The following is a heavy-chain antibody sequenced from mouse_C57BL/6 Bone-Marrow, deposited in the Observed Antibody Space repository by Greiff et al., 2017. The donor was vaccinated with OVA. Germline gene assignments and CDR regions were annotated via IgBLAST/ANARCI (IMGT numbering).Heavy chain of an antibody. CDR1: GYAFSSYW. Sequence: VKLQESGAELVKPGASVKISCKASGYAFSSYWMNWVKQRSGKGLEWIGQIYPGDGDTNYNGKFKGKATLTADKSSSTAYMQLSSLTSEDSAVYFCARRGLYYDYDVGAMDYWGQGTSVTVSS. CDR3: ARRGLYYDYDVGAMDY. J-gene: IGHJ4*01. V-gene: IGHV1-80*01. CDR2: IYPGDGDT. D-gene: IGHD2-4*01.